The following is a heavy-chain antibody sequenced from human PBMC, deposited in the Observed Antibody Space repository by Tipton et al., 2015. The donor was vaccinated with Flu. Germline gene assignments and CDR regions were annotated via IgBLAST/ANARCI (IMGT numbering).Heavy chain of an antibody. V-gene: IGHV4-39*01. D-gene: IGHD2-15*01. Sequence: TLSLTCTVSGGSIVDSTYYWDWIRQPPGKGLEWIGSVYYYGNTYYNPSLESRVTISIDTSKNQFSLKLNPVTAADTAVFYCARRGGGYKYLYGMDVWGQGTTVIVSS. J-gene: IGHJ6*02. CDR3: ARRGGGYKYLYGMDV. CDR1: GGSIVDSTYY. CDR2: VYYYGNT.